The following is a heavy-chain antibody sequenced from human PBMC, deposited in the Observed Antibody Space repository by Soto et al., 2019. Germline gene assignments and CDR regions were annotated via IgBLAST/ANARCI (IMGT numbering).Heavy chain of an antibody. V-gene: IGHV4-30-2*01. Sequence: SETLSLTCAVSGGSISSGGYSWSWIRQPPGKGLEWIGYIYHSGSTYYNPSLKSRVTISVDRSKNQFSLKLSSVTAADTAVYYCARGHLRGIDTFDIWGQGTMVT. J-gene: IGHJ3*02. D-gene: IGHD4-17*01. CDR3: ARGHLRGIDTFDI. CDR1: GGSISSGGYS. CDR2: IYHSGST.